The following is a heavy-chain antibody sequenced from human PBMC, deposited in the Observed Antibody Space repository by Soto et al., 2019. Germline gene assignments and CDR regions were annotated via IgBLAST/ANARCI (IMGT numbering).Heavy chain of an antibody. CDR1: RFTFNNYA. CDR2: ISGGGGST. V-gene: IGHV3-23*01. D-gene: IGHD6-6*01. CDR3: AKDRPEHGSGYYFDY. J-gene: IGHJ4*02. Sequence: PGGSLRLSCAVSRFTFNNYAMSWVRQAPGKGLEWVSAISGGGGSTYYADSVKGRFTISRDNSKNTLYLQMHSLRAEDTAVYYCAKDRPEHGSGYYFDYWGQGTLVTVSS.